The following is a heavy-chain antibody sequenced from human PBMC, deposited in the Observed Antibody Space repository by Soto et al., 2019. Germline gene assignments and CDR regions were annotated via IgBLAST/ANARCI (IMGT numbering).Heavy chain of an antibody. Sequence: EVELVESGGGLVQPGGSLRLSCAASGFTFSNYWMAWVRQAPGKGLEWVANIKSDGSERFHVDSVKGRFTISRDNAQNSLYLEMSGLGAEDTAVYFCARCQAYRNFYYYYMDVWGKGTTVTVSS. CDR3: ARCQAYRNFYYYYMDV. J-gene: IGHJ6*03. CDR1: GFTFSNYW. V-gene: IGHV3-7*01. D-gene: IGHD4-4*01. CDR2: IKSDGSER.